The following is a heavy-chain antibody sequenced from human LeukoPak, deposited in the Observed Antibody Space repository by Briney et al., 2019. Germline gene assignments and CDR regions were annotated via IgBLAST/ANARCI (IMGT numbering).Heavy chain of an antibody. D-gene: IGHD3-10*01. CDR1: GFTFSSYS. V-gene: IGHV3-21*01. CDR2: ITSSSGFI. J-gene: IGHJ4*02. CDR3: ARLFMVRGVLNPDY. Sequence: GGSLRLSCAASGFTFSSYSMNWVRQAPGKGLEWVSSITSSSGFISYADSLKGRFTISRDNAKNSLYLQMNSLRAEDTAVYYCARLFMVRGVLNPDYWGQGTLVTVSS.